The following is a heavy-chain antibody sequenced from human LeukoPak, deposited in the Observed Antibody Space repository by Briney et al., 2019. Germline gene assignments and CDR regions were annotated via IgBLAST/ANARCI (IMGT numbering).Heavy chain of an antibody. CDR1: GFTFSSYS. V-gene: IGHV3-30*18. D-gene: IGHD3-22*01. CDR3: AKDYYDSSANLDY. J-gene: IGHJ4*02. Sequence: PGGSLRLSCAASGFTFSSYSMHWVRQAPGKGLEWVAVISYDGSNKYYADSVKGRFTISRDNSKNTLYLQMNSLRAEDTAVYYCAKDYYDSSANLDYWGQGTLVTVSS. CDR2: ISYDGSNK.